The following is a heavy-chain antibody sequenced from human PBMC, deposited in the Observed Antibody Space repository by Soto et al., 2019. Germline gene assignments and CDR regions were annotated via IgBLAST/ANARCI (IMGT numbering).Heavy chain of an antibody. D-gene: IGHD3-22*01. Sequence: QVQLVQSGAEVKKPGSSEKVSCKASGGTFSSYISWVRQAPGQGLEWMGRIIPILGIANYAQKFQGRVTITADKSTSTAYMELSSLRSEDTAVYYCARLLYYDSSGYPVDYWGQGTLVTVSS. CDR2: IIPILGIA. CDR3: ARLLYYDSSGYPVDY. CDR1: GGTFSSY. J-gene: IGHJ4*02. V-gene: IGHV1-69*02.